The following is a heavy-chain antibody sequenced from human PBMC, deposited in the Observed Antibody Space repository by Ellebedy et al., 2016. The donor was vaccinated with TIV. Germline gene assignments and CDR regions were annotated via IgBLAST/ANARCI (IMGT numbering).Heavy chain of an antibody. CDR2: INHSGST. Sequence: SETLSLTXAVYGGSFSGYYWSWIRQPPGKGLEWIGEINHSGSTNYNPSLKSRVTISVDTSKNQFSLKLSSVTAADTAVYYCARVGWNDTSYYYYYYGMDVWGQGTTVTVSS. CDR3: ARVGWNDTSYYYYYYGMDV. V-gene: IGHV4-34*01. J-gene: IGHJ6*02. D-gene: IGHD1-1*01. CDR1: GGSFSGYY.